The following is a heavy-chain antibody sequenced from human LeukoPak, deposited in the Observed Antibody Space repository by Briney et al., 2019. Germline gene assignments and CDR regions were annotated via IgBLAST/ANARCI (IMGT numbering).Heavy chain of an antibody. J-gene: IGHJ4*02. CDR3: ARDISHAQYYYGSGSYSPSFDY. Sequence: ASVKVSCKASGYTFTSYGISWVRQAPGQGLEWMGWMSAYNGNTNYAQKLQGRVTMTTDTSTSTAYMELRSLRSDDTAVYYCARDISHAQYYYGSGSYSPSFDYWGQGTLVTVSS. CDR1: GYTFTSYG. D-gene: IGHD3-10*01. CDR2: MSAYNGNT. V-gene: IGHV1-18*01.